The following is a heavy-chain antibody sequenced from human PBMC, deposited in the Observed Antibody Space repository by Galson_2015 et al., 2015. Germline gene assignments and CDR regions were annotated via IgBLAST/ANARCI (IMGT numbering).Heavy chain of an antibody. CDR2: FDPEDGET. D-gene: IGHD2-21*01. J-gene: IGHJ4*02. CDR1: VYSLSEVS. Sequence: SVKVSCKVSVYSLSEVSIHWVRQAPGKGLEWMGGFDPEDGETIYAQKIQGRVTMTEDTSTDTAYMELTSLRSEDTAVYYCATGPFRQIISSLDYWGQGTLVIVSS. CDR3: ATGPFRQIISSLDY. V-gene: IGHV1-24*01.